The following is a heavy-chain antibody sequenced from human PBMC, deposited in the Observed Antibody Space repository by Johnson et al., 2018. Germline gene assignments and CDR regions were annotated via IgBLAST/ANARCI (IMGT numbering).Heavy chain of an antibody. CDR3: ARGGYYDSSGYYGVAFDI. Sequence: QVQLVESGGGVVEHGRSLRLSCAASGFTFSSYAMHWVRQAPGKGLEWVAVISYDGSNKYYADSVKGRFTISRDNSKNTLYLQMNRLRAEDTAVYYCARGGYYDSSGYYGVAFDIWGQGTMVTVSS. J-gene: IGHJ3*02. CDR1: GFTFSSYA. CDR2: ISYDGSNK. D-gene: IGHD3-22*01. V-gene: IGHV3-30-3*01.